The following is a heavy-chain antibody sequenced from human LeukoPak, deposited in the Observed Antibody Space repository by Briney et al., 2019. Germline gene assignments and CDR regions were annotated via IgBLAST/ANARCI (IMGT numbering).Heavy chain of an antibody. Sequence: PSETLSLTCTVSGYSIRTSYYWGWIRPPPGKGLEWIGSINYSGSTYHNPSLKSRVTMSVDTSNNQFSLKLSSVTAADTAVYYCARDGSSAVADYWGQGTLVTVSS. CDR3: ARDGSSAVADY. CDR2: INYSGST. J-gene: IGHJ4*02. V-gene: IGHV4-38-2*02. CDR1: GYSIRTSYY. D-gene: IGHD6-19*01.